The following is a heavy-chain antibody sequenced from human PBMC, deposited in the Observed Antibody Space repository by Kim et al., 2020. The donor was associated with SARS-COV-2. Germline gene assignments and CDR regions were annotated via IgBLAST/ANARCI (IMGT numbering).Heavy chain of an antibody. CDR1: GGSISSSSYY. Sequence: SETLSLTCTVSGGSISSSSYYWGWIRQPPGKGLEWIGRIYYSGSTYYNPSLKSRVTISVDTSKNQFSLKLSSVTAADTAVYYCARHIIRRGIAAAGSGWFDPWGQGNLVNVSS. CDR3: ARHIIRRGIAAAGSGWFDP. D-gene: IGHD6-13*01. V-gene: IGHV4-39*01. CDR2: IYYSGST. J-gene: IGHJ5*02.